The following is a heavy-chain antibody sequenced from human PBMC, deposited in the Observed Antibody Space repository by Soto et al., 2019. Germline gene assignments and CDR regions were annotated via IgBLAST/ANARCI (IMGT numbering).Heavy chain of an antibody. CDR2: IIPILGIA. CDR1: GYTFTSYG. V-gene: IGHV1-69*04. J-gene: IGHJ4*02. CDR3: ARYRGGSFYFDY. Sequence: SVKVSCKASGYTFTSYGISWVRQAPGQGLEWMGRIIPILGIANYAQKFQGRVTITADKSTSTAYMELSSLRSEDTAVYYCARYRGGSFYFDYWGQGTLVTVPS. D-gene: IGHD1-26*01.